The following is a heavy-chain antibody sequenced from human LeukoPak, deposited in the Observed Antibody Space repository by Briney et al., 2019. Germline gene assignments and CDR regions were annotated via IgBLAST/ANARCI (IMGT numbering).Heavy chain of an antibody. J-gene: IGHJ6*04. V-gene: IGHV3-23*01. CDR1: GFTFSSYA. D-gene: IGHD3-9*01. CDR2: ISGSGGST. CDR3: ANLRYFDWHSESDYGMDV. Sequence: GGSLRLSCAASGFTFSSYAMSWVRQAPGKGLEWVSAISGSGGSTYYADSVKGRFTISRDNSKNTLYLQMNSLRAEDTAVYYCANLRYFDWHSESDYGMDVWGKGTTVTVSS.